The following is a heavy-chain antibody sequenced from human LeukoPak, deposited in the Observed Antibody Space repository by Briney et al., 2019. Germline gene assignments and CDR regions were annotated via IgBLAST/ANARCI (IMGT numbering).Heavy chain of an antibody. J-gene: IGHJ4*02. Sequence: PGGSLRLSCAASGFTFSSYAMSWVRQAPGKGLEWVSAISGSGGSTYYVDSVKGRFTISRDNSKNTLYLQMNSLRAEDTAVYYCAKAGYDFWSGYYTSDYWGQGTLVTVSS. D-gene: IGHD3-3*01. CDR3: AKAGYDFWSGYYTSDY. CDR1: GFTFSSYA. CDR2: ISGSGGST. V-gene: IGHV3-23*01.